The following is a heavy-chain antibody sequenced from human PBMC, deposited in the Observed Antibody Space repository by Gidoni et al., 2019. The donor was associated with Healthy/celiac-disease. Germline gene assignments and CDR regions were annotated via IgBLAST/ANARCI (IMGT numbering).Heavy chain of an antibody. CDR2: ISWDGGST. CDR1: GSPFEDYT. V-gene: IGHV3-43*01. J-gene: IGHJ6*02. CDR3: AKGGKSYYYGMDV. Sequence: EVQMVESGGVVVQPGGSLRLSCAASGSPFEDYTMHWVRQAPGKGLEWVSLISWDGGSTYYADSVKGRFTISRDNSKNSLYLQMNSLRTEDTALHYCAKGGKSYYYGMDVWGQGTTVTVSS.